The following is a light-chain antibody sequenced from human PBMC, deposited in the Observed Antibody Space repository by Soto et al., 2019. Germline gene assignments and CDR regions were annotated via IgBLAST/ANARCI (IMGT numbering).Light chain of an antibody. Sequence: DIQMTQSPSTLSSSVGDRVTITCRASQSISSWLAWYQQKPGKAPRLLIYKASILESGVPSRFSGSGSGTEFTLTISSLQPDDFAAYYCQRCNSYSFTFGPGTKVDIK. V-gene: IGKV1-5*03. CDR3: QRCNSYSFT. J-gene: IGKJ3*01. CDR1: QSISSW. CDR2: KAS.